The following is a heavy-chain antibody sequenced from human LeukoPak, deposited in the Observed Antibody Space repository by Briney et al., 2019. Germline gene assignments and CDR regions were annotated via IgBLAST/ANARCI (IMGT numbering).Heavy chain of an antibody. J-gene: IGHJ3*02. D-gene: IGHD3-10*01. V-gene: IGHV3-30*03. CDR1: GFPFSSYG. Sequence: GGSLRLSCAASGFPFSSYGMHWVRQAPGKGLEWVAVISCDGSNKYYADSVKGRFTISRDNSKNTLYLQMNSLRAEDTAVYYCARERTVNYYGSGSPQAFDIWGQGTMVTVFS. CDR2: ISCDGSNK. CDR3: ARERTVNYYGSGSPQAFDI.